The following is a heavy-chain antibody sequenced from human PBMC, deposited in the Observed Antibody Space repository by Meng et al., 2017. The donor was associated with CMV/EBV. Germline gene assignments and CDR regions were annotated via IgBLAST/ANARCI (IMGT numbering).Heavy chain of an antibody. CDR2: INYSGRT. Sequence: VSGGSVISGSYSWSWIRQPPGKGLEWIGYINYSGRTNYNPSLKSRVTISVDTSKNQFSLKLSSVTAADTAVYYCARVKSPFEPYFDYWGQGTLVTVSS. V-gene: IGHV4-61*01. D-gene: IGHD3-9*01. CDR3: ARVKSPFEPYFDY. CDR1: GGSVISGSYS. J-gene: IGHJ4*02.